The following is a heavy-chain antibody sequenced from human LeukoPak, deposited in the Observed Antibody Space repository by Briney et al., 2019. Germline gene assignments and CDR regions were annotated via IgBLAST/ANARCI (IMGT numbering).Heavy chain of an antibody. CDR1: GFSFSGHW. CDR2: ISPTGSTT. CDR3: ARLVSHSSGYN. J-gene: IGHJ4*02. D-gene: IGHD6-19*01. Sequence: PGGSLRLSCAASGFSFSGHWMHWARQLPGKGLVWVSRISPTGSTTSYADSVKGRFTVSRDNAKNSLYLQMNSLRAEDTALYYCARLVSHSSGYNWGQGTLVTVSS. V-gene: IGHV3-74*01.